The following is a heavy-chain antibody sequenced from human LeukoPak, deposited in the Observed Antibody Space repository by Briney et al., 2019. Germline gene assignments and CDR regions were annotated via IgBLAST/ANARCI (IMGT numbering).Heavy chain of an antibody. CDR3: ARAPGSAYSSYYFDY. CDR1: GGSISSYY. V-gene: IGHV4-59*01. Sequence: PSETLSLTCTVSGGSISSYYWSWIRQPPGKGLEWIGYIYYSGGTNYNPSLKSRVTISVDSSMNQFSLKLSSVTAADTAVYYCARAPGSAYSSYYFDYWGQGTLVSVSS. CDR2: IYYSGGT. D-gene: IGHD3-22*01. J-gene: IGHJ4*02.